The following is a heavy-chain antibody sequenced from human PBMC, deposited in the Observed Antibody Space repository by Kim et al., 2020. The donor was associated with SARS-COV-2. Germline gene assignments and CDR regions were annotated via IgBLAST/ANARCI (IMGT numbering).Heavy chain of an antibody. D-gene: IGHD5-12*01. Sequence: GESLKISCKGSGYSFTSYWISWVRQMPGKGLEWMGRIDPSDSYTNYSPSFQGHVTISADKSISTAYLQWSSLKASDTAMYYCARHPLYSGYESYYYGMDVWGQGTTVTVSS. CDR2: IDPSDSYT. CDR1: GYSFTSYW. V-gene: IGHV5-10-1*01. CDR3: ARHPLYSGYESYYYGMDV. J-gene: IGHJ6*02.